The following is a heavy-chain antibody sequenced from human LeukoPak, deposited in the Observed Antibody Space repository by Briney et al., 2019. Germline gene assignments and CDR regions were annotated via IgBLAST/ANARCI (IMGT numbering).Heavy chain of an antibody. CDR3: ARHIISSGWYGGVDY. J-gene: IGHJ4*02. CDR2: IDPSDSYT. CDR1: GYSFTSYW. V-gene: IGHV5-10-1*01. Sequence: GESLKISCKGCGYSFTSYWISWVRQMPGKGLEWMGRIDPSDSYTNYSPSFQGHVTISADKSISTAYLQWSSLKASDTAMYYCARHIISSGWYGGVDYWGQGTLVTVSS. D-gene: IGHD6-19*01.